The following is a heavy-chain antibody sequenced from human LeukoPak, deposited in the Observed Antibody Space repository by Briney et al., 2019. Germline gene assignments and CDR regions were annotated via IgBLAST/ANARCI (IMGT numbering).Heavy chain of an antibody. J-gene: IGHJ4*02. V-gene: IGHV3-21*04. CDR3: AKDTIPLAVAGTYYFDY. D-gene: IGHD6-19*01. Sequence: GGSLRLSCAASGFAFSSYSMNWVRQAPGKGLEWVSSISSSSSYIYYADSVKGRFTISRDNAKNSLYLQMNSLRAEDTALYYCAKDTIPLAVAGTYYFDYWGQGTLVTVSS. CDR2: ISSSSSYI. CDR1: GFAFSSYS.